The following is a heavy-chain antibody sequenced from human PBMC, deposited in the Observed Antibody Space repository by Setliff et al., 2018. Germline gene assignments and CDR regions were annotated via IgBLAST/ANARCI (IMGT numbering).Heavy chain of an antibody. J-gene: IGHJ4*02. CDR1: GYTFTDYG. D-gene: IGHD3-10*01. CDR3: SRLVRFCTRIVCQRLSGDDY. CDR2: ISPYSGNT. Sequence: GASVKVSCKASGYTFTDYGVTWVRQAPGQGLEWVGWISPYSGNTYYAPKFQGRITMTTDTSTTTAYLELRSLRSDDTAVYYCSRLVRFCTRIVCQRLSGDDYWGQGTLVTAPQ. V-gene: IGHV1-18*01.